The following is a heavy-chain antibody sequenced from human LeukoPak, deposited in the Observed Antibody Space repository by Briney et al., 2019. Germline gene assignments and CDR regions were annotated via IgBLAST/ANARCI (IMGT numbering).Heavy chain of an antibody. CDR1: GGSFSGYY. V-gene: IGHV4-34*01. CDR2: INHSGST. D-gene: IGHD3-10*01. Sequence: SEALSLTCAVYGGSFSGYYWSWIRQPPGKGLEWIGEINHSGSTNYNPSLKSRVTIPVDTSKNQFSLKLGSVTAADTAVYYCARGAYFYGSGINWFDPWGQGTLVTVSS. J-gene: IGHJ5*02. CDR3: ARGAYFYGSGINWFDP.